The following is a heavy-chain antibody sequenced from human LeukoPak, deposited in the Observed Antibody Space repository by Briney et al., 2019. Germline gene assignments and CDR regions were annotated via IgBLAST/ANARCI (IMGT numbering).Heavy chain of an antibody. CDR1: GGYISSYY. J-gene: IGHJ4*02. D-gene: IGHD5-24*01. V-gene: IGHV4-59*01. Sequence: PSETLSLTCTVSGGYISSYYWNWIRQPPGKGLEWIGYISYSGSTNYNPSLKSRVTISVDTSKNQFSLNLSSVTEADTAVYYCARGARAGYNLEPFDYWGQGTLVTVSS. CDR2: ISYSGST. CDR3: ARGARAGYNLEPFDY.